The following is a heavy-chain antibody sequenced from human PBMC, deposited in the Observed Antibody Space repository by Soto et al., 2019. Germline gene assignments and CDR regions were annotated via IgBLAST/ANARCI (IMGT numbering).Heavy chain of an antibody. CDR3: ARVVGNWNYAY. CDR2: IKQDGSEK. CDR1: GFTFSSYW. J-gene: IGHJ4*02. Sequence: EVKPVESGGGLVQPGGSLRLSCAASGFTFSSYWMSWLRQAPGKGLEWVANIKQDGSEKYYVDSVKGRFTISRDNAKNSLYLQMNSLRAEDTAVYYCARVVGNWNYAYWGQGTLVTVSS. D-gene: IGHD1-7*01. V-gene: IGHV3-7*05.